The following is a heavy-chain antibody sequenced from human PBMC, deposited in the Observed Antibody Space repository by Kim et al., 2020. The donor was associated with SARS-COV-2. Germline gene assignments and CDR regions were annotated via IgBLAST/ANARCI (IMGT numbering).Heavy chain of an antibody. V-gene: IGHV3-43*02. D-gene: IGHD3-3*01. CDR3: AKGPGDFYYDFWSGYYKVGGYFDY. Sequence: GGSLRLSCAASGFTFDDYAMHWVRQAPGKGLEWVSLISGDGGSTYYADSVKGRFTISRDNSKNSLYLQMNSLRTEDTALYYCAKGPGDFYYDFWSGYYKVGGYFDYWGQGTLVTVSS. CDR2: ISGDGGST. J-gene: IGHJ4*02. CDR1: GFTFDDYA.